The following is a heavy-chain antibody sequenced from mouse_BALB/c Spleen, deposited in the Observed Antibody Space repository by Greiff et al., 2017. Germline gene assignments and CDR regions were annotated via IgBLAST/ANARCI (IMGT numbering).Heavy chain of an antibody. CDR2: ISSGSSTI. CDR1: GFTFSSFG. D-gene: IGHD3-1*01. Sequence: EVKVVESGGGLVQPGGSRKLSCAASGFTFSSFGMHWVRQAPEKGLEWVAYISSGSSTIYYADTVKGRFTISRDNPKNTLFLQMTSLRSEDTAMYYCARRARVGAMDYWGQGTSVTVSS. CDR3: ARRARVGAMDY. J-gene: IGHJ4*01. V-gene: IGHV5-17*02.